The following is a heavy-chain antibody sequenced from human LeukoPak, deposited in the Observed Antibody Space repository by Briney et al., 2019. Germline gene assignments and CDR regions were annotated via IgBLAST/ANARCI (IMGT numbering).Heavy chain of an antibody. J-gene: IGHJ4*02. Sequence: SLRLSCAASGFTFDDYAMHWVRQAPGKGLEWVSGISWNSGSIGYADSVKGRFTISRDNAKNSLYLQMNSLRAEDTALYYCAKDRYYYDSSGYTAPDYWGQGTLVTVSS. CDR2: ISWNSGSI. D-gene: IGHD3-22*01. V-gene: IGHV3-9*01. CDR1: GFTFDDYA. CDR3: AKDRYYYDSSGYTAPDY.